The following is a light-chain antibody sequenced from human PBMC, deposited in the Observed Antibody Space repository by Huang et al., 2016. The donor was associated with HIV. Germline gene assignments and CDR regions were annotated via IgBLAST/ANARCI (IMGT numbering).Light chain of an antibody. J-gene: IGKJ1*01. V-gene: IGKV3D-20*01. CDR2: DAS. CDR1: QSVSSGY. Sequence: EIVLTQSAATLSLSPGERATLSCGASQSVSSGYLAWYQQKPGLAPRLLIYDASSRATGIPDRFSGSGSGTDFTLTISRLEPEDFAVYYCQQYGSSPETFGQGTKVEIK. CDR3: QQYGSSPET.